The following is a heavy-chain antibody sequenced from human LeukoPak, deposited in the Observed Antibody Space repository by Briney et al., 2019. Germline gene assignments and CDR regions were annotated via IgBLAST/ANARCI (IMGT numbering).Heavy chain of an antibody. CDR2: ISGSGSTI. V-gene: IGHV3-48*03. CDR1: GFTFSSYE. D-gene: IGHD3-10*02. Sequence: GGSLRLSCAASGFTFSSYEMNWVRQAPGKGLDWVSYISGSGSTIDYADSVKGRFTISRDNAKNSLYLQMNSLRAEDTAVYYCAELGITMIGGVWGKGTTVTISS. J-gene: IGHJ6*04. CDR3: AELGITMIGGV.